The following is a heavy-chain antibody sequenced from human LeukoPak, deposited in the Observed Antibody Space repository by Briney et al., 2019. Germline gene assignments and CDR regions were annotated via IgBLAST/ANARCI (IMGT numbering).Heavy chain of an antibody. CDR1: GGSISTYY. CDR2: IYYSGST. J-gene: IGHJ4*02. CDR3: ARDGSARYYSDY. V-gene: IGHV4-59*01. Sequence: SETLSLTCTVSGGSISTYYRNWIRQPPGKGLAWIGYIYYSGSTNYNPSLKSRVTISVDTSKNQFSLKLSSVTAADTAMYYCARDGSARYYSDYWGQGTLVTVSS.